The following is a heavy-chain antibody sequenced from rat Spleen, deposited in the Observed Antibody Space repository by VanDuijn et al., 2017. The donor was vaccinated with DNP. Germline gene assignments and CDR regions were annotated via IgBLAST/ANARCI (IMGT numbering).Heavy chain of an antibody. D-gene: IGHD1-12*02. J-gene: IGHJ4*01. CDR2: ISYDGSST. V-gene: IGHV5-7*01. Sequence: EVQLVESGGGLVQPGRSLKLSCVASGFSFRNYYMAWVRQTPTKGLEWVATISYDGSSTYYRDSVKGRFTISRDNAKSTLYLQMNSLKSEDTATYYCARHYYDGSYYYAMDAWGQGTSVTVSS. CDR3: ARHYYDGSYYYAMDA. CDR1: GFSFRNYY.